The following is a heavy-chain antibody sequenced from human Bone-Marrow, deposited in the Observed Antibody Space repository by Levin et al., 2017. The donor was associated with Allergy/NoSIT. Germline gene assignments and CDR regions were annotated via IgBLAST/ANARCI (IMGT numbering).Heavy chain of an antibody. CDR3: AKGDRQYGSGGSFFDY. D-gene: IGHD6-25*01. CDR1: GFTFSTYA. Sequence: HPSETLSLTCAASGFTFSTYAISWVRQAPGKGLEWVSGLSGSGDSIYYADSVEGRFTISRDNSKQTVYLQMNSLGADDTAMYFCAKGDRQYGSGGSFFDYWGQGVQVIVSS. V-gene: IGHV3-23*01. J-gene: IGHJ4*02. CDR2: LSGSGDSI.